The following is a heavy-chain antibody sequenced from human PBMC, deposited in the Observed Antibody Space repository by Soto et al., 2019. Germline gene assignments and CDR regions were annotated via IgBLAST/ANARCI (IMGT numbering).Heavy chain of an antibody. Sequence: QVQLVESGGGVVQPGRSLRLSCAASGFTFTAYAMHWVRQAPGKGLEWVSIVSYDGAYKYYADSVKGRFTISRDNSKNTLSLQMNSLGTEDTAVYYCAAAKNSACHDFYHWGQGTLVTVSS. V-gene: IGHV3-30-3*01. CDR2: VSYDGAYK. CDR1: GFTFTAYA. CDR3: AAAKNSACHDFYH. J-gene: IGHJ4*02. D-gene: IGHD6-25*01.